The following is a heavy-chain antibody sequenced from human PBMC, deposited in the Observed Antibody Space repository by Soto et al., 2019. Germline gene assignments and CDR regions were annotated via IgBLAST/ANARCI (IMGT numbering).Heavy chain of an antibody. CDR1: GDSISRYY. CDR2: IYSTGST. V-gene: IGHV4-59*01. D-gene: IGHD5-18*01. CDR3: ARALREYSYTFDY. Sequence: SETLSVTCSVSGDSISRYYWSWIRQPPGKGLEWIGYIYSTGSTNYNPSLTSRVAISVDTSKNQFSLKLNSVTAADTAIYYCARALREYSYTFDYWGQGTLVTVSS. J-gene: IGHJ4*02.